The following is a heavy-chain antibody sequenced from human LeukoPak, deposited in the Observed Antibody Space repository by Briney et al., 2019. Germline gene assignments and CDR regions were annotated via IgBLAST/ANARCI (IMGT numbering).Heavy chain of an antibody. CDR1: GFTFSSYG. D-gene: IGHD3-10*01. CDR3: AKSPYYGSGSYYTHYYYYMDV. V-gene: IGHV3-33*06. J-gene: IGHJ6*03. Sequence: GGSLRLSCAASGFTFSSYGMHWVRQAPGKGLEWVAVIWYDGSNKYYADSVKGRFTISRDNSKNTLYLQMNSLRAEDTAVYYCAKSPYYGSGSYYTHYYYYMDVWGKGTTVTVSS. CDR2: IWYDGSNK.